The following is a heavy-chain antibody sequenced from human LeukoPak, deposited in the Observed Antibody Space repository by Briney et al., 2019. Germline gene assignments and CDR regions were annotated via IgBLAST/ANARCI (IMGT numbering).Heavy chain of an antibody. V-gene: IGHV3-21*01. D-gene: IGHD3-10*01. J-gene: IGHJ4*02. Sequence: PGGSLRLSCAASGFTFSSYSMNWVRQAPGKGLEWVSSISSSSSYIYYADSVKGRFTISRDNAKNSLYLQMNSLRAEDTAVYYCARDLYYYGSGSPTYFDYWGQGTLVTVSS. CDR3: ARDLYYYGSGSPTYFDY. CDR1: GFTFSSYS. CDR2: ISSSSSYI.